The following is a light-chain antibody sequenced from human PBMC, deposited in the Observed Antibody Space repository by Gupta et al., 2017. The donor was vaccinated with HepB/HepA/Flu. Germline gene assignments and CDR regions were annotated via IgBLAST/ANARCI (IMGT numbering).Light chain of an antibody. Sequence: QSALTQPASVSGSPGQSITISCTGTRNDVGSYDLVSWYQHHPGKAPKLMIYDVTKRPSGVSNRFSGSKSGNTASLTISGLQAEDEADYYCCSYAGSGTFYVFGTGTKVTVL. J-gene: IGLJ1*01. CDR2: DVT. CDR1: RNDVGSYDL. CDR3: CSYAGSGTFYV. V-gene: IGLV2-23*02.